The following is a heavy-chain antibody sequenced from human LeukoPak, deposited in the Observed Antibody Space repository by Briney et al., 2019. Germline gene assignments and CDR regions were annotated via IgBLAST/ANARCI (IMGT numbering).Heavy chain of an antibody. CDR1: GDSVSSNSAA. CDR3: ARVAGYSSGSNYYYGMDV. V-gene: IGHV6-1*01. CDR2: TYYRSKWYN. D-gene: IGHD6-19*01. Sequence: SQTLSLTRAISGDSVSSNSAAWNWIRHSPPRGLEWLARTYYRSKWYNDYAVSVKSRITINPDTSKNQFSLQLNSVTPEDTAVYFCARVAGYSSGSNYYYGMDVWGQGTTVTVSS. J-gene: IGHJ6*02.